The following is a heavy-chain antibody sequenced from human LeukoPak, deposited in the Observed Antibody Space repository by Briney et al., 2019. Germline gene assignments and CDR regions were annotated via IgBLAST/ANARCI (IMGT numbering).Heavy chain of an antibody. CDR3: AGGPLIAAAGTW. D-gene: IGHD6-13*01. CDR1: GFTFSSYW. Sequence: GGSLRLSCAASGFTFSSYWMSWVRQAPGEGLEWVARINQDGTEKAYVDSVRGRFTISRDNAKNSLFLQMNSLRAEDTAVYYCAGGPLIAAAGTWWGQGTLVTVSS. J-gene: IGHJ4*02. V-gene: IGHV3-7*03. CDR2: INQDGTEK.